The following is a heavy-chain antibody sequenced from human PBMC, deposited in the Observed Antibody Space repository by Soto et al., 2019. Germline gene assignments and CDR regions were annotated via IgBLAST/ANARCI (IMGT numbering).Heavy chain of an antibody. CDR1: GFPISSGYF. CDR2: VSHSGSP. Sequence: SETLSLTCAVSGFPISSGYFWAWIRQPPGKGLECIGSVSHSGSPYYNPSLKSRVSISVDMSKNLVSLKLSSVTAADTAVYYCARGPYTWNYVHWFDPWGQGTLVTSPQ. CDR3: ARGPYTWNYVHWFDP. V-gene: IGHV4-38-2*01. D-gene: IGHD1-7*01. J-gene: IGHJ5*02.